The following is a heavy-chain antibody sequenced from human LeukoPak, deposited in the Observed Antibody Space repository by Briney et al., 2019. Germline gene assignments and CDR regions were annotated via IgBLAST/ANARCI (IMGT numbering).Heavy chain of an antibody. CDR3: ARDGTYYDFWSGEYGMDV. Sequence: GGSLRLSCAASGFTLSSYWMHWVRQAPGKALVWVSRINSDGSSTSYADSVKGRFTISRENAKNQLYLQMNSLRAEDTAVYYCARDGTYYDFWSGEYGMDVWGQGTTVTVSS. D-gene: IGHD3-3*01. CDR2: INSDGSST. CDR1: GFTLSSYW. V-gene: IGHV3-74*01. J-gene: IGHJ6*02.